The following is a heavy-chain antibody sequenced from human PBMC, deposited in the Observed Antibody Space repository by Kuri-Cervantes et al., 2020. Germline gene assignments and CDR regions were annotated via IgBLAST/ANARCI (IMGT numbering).Heavy chain of an antibody. CDR3: ARINSSGWYEMDY. CDR1: GISISSRGMR. D-gene: IGHD6-19*01. V-gene: IGHV2-70*04. J-gene: IGHJ4*02. Sequence: SGPTLVNPTQPLTLTCNLSGISISSRGMRVSWIRQTPGKALEWLERIYWDDDEFYSTSLNTRLTISKDTSKNQVVLTMTNMDPVDTATYSCARINSSGWYEMDYWGQGTLVTVSS. CDR2: IYWDDDE.